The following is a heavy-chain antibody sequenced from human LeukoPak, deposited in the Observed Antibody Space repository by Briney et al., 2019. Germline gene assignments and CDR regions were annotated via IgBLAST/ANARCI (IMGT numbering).Heavy chain of an antibody. CDR3: VKAIVPTTRPFDA. Sequence: GGSLRLSCAASGFAFGKYDMSWVRQAPGKGLEWVSFISGGGINTYYAASVKGRFTISWDTSKNTLFLQMSSLRGDDTAVYYCVKAIVPTTRPFDAWGQGTPVTVSS. J-gene: IGHJ4*02. V-gene: IGHV3-23*01. CDR2: ISGGGINT. CDR1: GFAFGKYD. D-gene: IGHD5-12*01.